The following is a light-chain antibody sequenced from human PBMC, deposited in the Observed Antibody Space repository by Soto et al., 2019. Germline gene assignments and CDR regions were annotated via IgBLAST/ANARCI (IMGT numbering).Light chain of an antibody. V-gene: IGKV3-15*01. CDR2: GAS. CDR1: QRVSSN. Sequence: EIVMTQSPSTLSVSPGERATLSCRASQRVSSNLAWYQQKPGQAPRLLIYGASTRATGIPARFSGSGSGTDFTLTISRLQSEDFAVYYCQQYNKWPPKTFGQGTKVQIK. CDR3: QQYNKWPPKT. J-gene: IGKJ1*01.